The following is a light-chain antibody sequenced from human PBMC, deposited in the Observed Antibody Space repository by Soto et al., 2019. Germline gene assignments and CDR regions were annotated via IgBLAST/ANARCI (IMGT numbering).Light chain of an antibody. CDR2: GDG. V-gene: IGLV3-21*02. CDR1: NIGSKS. CDR3: QMWDSRTDHV. Sequence: SYELTQPPSVSVAPGQTARITCGGNNIGSKSVHWYQQRPGQAPALVVYGDGDRPSGIPERFSGSKSGNTATLTISRVEAGDEADYHCQMWDSRTDHVFGTGTKVTVL. J-gene: IGLJ1*01.